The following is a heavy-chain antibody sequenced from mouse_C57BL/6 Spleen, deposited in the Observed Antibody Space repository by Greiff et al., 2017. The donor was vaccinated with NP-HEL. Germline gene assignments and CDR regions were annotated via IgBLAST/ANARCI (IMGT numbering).Heavy chain of an antibody. D-gene: IGHD2-3*01. Sequence: QVQLQQPGAELVRPGSSVKLSCKASGYTFTSYWMHWVKQSPIQGLEWIGNIDPSDSDTHYNQKFKDKATLTVDKSSSTAYMQLSSLTSEDSAVYYCAREKDGYYWFAYWGQGTLVTVSA. CDR1: GYTFTSYW. J-gene: IGHJ3*01. CDR3: AREKDGYYWFAY. V-gene: IGHV1-52*01. CDR2: IDPSDSDT.